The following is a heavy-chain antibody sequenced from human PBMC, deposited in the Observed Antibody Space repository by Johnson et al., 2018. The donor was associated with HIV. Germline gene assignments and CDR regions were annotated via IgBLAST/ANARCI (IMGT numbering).Heavy chain of an antibody. D-gene: IGHD6-13*01. V-gene: IGHV3-66*01. J-gene: IGHJ3*01. Sequence: VQLVESGGGLVQPGGSLRLSCGASGFSVSDSYMNWVRQAPGQGLEWVSVLYSGGNTYYADSVRGRFTISRDTSKNTLYLQMSSLKVEYTALYYCARDGEAQQLPLVDALDVGGRGTMVIVSS. CDR2: LYSGGNT. CDR3: ARDGEAQQLPLVDALDV. CDR1: GFSVSDSY.